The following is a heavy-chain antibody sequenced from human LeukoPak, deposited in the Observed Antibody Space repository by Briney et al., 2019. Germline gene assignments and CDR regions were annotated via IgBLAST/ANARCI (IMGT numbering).Heavy chain of an antibody. CDR1: GGSISGGY. V-gene: IGHV4-4*09. CDR3: AKSYFDYSTYYSYYFNL. D-gene: IGHD4-11*01. Sequence: SETLSLTCTVSGGSISGGYWSWIRQPPGRGLEWIGYVYTSGSTNYNPSLKSRVTISVDTSKSQFALKLGSVTAADTAVYYCAKSYFDYSTYYSYYFNLWGQGALVTVSS. CDR2: VYTSGST. J-gene: IGHJ4*02.